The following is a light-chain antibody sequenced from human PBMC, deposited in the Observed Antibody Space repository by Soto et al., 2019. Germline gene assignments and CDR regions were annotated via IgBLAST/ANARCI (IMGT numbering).Light chain of an antibody. V-gene: IGLV1-40*01. Sequence: QAVVTQPPSVSGAPGQRVTISCTGSSSNIGAGHDVHWYQQVPGTAPKLLVSGNTNRPSGVPDRFSGSNSGTSASLAITGLQAEDEADYYSQSFDSSLNGWVFGGGTKLTAL. CDR3: QSFDSSLNGWV. J-gene: IGLJ3*02. CDR2: GNT. CDR1: SSNIGAGHD.